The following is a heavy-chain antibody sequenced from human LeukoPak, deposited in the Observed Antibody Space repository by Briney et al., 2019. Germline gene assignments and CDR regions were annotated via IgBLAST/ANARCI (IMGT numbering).Heavy chain of an antibody. V-gene: IGHV1-46*01. D-gene: IGHD3-22*01. J-gene: IGHJ4*02. CDR1: GYTFTSYY. Sequence: ASVKVSCKASGYTFTSYYMHWVRQAPGQGLEWMGIINPSGGSTSYAQKFQGRVTMTRDTSTSTAYMELRSLRSDDTAVYYCARDTMIVPKSYFDYWGQGTLVTVSS. CDR2: INPSGGST. CDR3: ARDTMIVPKSYFDY.